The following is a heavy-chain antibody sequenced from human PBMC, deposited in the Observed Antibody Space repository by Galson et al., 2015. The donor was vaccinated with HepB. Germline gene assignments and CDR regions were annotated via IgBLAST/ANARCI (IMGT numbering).Heavy chain of an antibody. CDR2: ISSSSSYI. CDR3: ARGLYSSGRYGAFDI. CDR1: GFTFSSYS. J-gene: IGHJ3*02. D-gene: IGHD6-19*01. Sequence: SLRLSCAASGFTFSSYSMNWVRQAPGKGLEWVSSISSSSSYIYYADSVKGRFTISRDNAKNSLYLQMNSLRAEDTAVYYCARGLYSSGRYGAFDIWGQGTMVTVSS. V-gene: IGHV3-21*01.